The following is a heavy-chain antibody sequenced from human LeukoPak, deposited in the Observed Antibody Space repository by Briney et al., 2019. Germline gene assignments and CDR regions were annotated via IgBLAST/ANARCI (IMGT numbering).Heavy chain of an antibody. CDR1: GGSISSYY. Sequence: SETLSLTCTVSGGSISSYYWSWIRQPAGKGLEWIGRIYTSGSTNYNPSLKSRVTMSVDTSKNQFSLKLSSVTAADTAVYYCAGGYSSGWDPYYYYMDVWGKGTTVTVSS. CDR2: IYTSGST. D-gene: IGHD6-19*01. J-gene: IGHJ6*03. CDR3: AGGYSSGWDPYYYYMDV. V-gene: IGHV4-4*07.